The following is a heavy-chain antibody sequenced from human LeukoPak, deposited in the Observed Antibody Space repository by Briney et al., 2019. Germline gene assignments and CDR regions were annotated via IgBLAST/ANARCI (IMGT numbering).Heavy chain of an antibody. CDR1: GFTFSSYG. J-gene: IGHJ4*02. CDR2: IWYDGSNK. CDR3: ARDGSSGWYWVDY. D-gene: IGHD6-19*01. Sequence: GGSLRLSCAASGFTFSSYGMHWVRQAPGKGLEWVAVIWYDGSNKYYADSVKGRFTISRDNSKNTLYLQMNSLRAEDTVVYYCARDGSSGWYWVDYWGQGTLVTVSS. V-gene: IGHV3-33*01.